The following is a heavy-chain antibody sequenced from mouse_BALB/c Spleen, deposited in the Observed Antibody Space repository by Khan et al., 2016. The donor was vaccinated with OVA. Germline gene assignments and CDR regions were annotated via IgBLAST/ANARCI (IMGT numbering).Heavy chain of an antibody. CDR1: GYTFTEYT. Sequence: EVQLQQSGPELVKPGASVRISCKTSGYTFTEYTMHWVKQSHGKSLKWLGGFNPNNGGTSYNQKLKGKATLTVDKSSSTAYMELRSLTSEDSAVYYCTRRDYYAYYWFFDVWGAGTTVTVSS. D-gene: IGHD1-2*01. CDR3: TRRDYYAYYWFFDV. V-gene: IGHV1-18*01. CDR2: FNPNNGGT. J-gene: IGHJ1*01.